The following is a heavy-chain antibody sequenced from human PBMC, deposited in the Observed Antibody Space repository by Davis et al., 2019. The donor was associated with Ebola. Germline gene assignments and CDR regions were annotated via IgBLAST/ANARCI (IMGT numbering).Heavy chain of an antibody. CDR3: ARVPGSSSWYNYHYYYGMDV. CDR2: ISYDGSNK. D-gene: IGHD6-13*01. CDR1: GFTFSSYA. Sequence: PGGSLRLSCAASGFTFSSYAMHWVRQAPGKGLEWVAVISYDGSNKYYADSVKGRFTISRDNSKNTLYLQMNSLRAEDTAVYYCARVPGSSSWYNYHYYYGMDVWGQGTTVTVSS. V-gene: IGHV3-30-3*01. J-gene: IGHJ6*02.